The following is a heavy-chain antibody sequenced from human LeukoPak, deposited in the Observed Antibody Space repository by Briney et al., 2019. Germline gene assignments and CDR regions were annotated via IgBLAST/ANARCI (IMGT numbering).Heavy chain of an antibody. CDR3: ARDRHRSSSLDY. CDR2: ISSSSSYI. J-gene: IGHJ4*02. Sequence: PGGSLRLSCAASGFTFSSYSMNWVRQAPGKGLEWVSSISSSSSYIYYADSVKGRFTISRDNAKDSLHLQMNSLRAEDTAVYYCARDRHRSSSLDYWGQGTLVTVSS. CDR1: GFTFSSYS. D-gene: IGHD6-6*01. V-gene: IGHV3-21*01.